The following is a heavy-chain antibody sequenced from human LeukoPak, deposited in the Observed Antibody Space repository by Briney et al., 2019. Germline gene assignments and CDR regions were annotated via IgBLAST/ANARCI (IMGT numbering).Heavy chain of an antibody. CDR2: NSSSSSTI. D-gene: IGHD3-10*01. V-gene: IGHV3-48*01. CDR1: GLTISSYS. CDR3: ARALWFGETFPAY. Sequence: GGSLRLSCAASGLTISSYSMNWVRQAPGKGLQRVSYNSSSSSTIYYADSVKGRLTISRDNAKNSLYLQMNSLRAEGTAVYYCARALWFGETFPAYWGQGTLVTVSS. J-gene: IGHJ4*02.